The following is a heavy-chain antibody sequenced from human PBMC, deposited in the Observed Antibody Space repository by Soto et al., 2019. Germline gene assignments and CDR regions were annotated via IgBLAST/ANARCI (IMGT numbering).Heavy chain of an antibody. V-gene: IGHV1-69*13. CDR2: IIPIFGTA. CDR1: GGTFSSYA. CDR3: ARGGDTYYYDSSGPLAFDI. J-gene: IGHJ3*02. D-gene: IGHD3-22*01. Sequence: AAPVKLSCKASGGTFSSYAISWVRQAHGQGLEWMGGIIPIFGTANYAQKFQGRVTITADESTSTAYMELSSLRSEDTAVYYCARGGDTYYYDSSGPLAFDIWGQGTMVT.